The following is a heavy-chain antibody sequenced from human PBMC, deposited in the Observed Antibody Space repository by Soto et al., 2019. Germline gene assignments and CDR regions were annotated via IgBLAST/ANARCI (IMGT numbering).Heavy chain of an antibody. CDR1: GGSFSGYY. CDR2: INHSGST. D-gene: IGHD3-3*01. J-gene: IGHJ4*02. Sequence: SETLSLTCAVYGGSFSGYYWSWIRQPPGKGLEWIGEINHSGSTNYIPSLKSRVTISVDTSKNQFSLKLSSVTAADTAVYYCARGRGDFWREVRYYFDYWGQGTLVTVSS. CDR3: ARGRGDFWREVRYYFDY. V-gene: IGHV4-34*01.